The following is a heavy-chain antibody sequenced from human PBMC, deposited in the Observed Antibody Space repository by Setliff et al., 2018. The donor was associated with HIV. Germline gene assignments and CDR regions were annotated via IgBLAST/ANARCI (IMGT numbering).Heavy chain of an antibody. CDR2: ITSSGSTI. Sequence: GGSLRLSCAASGFTFSDYYMSWIRQAPGKRPEWVSYITSSGSTIYYADSVKGRFTISRDNAKSSLYLQMNSLRAEDTAIYYCARDRERWLQSRLFDPWGQGTLVTVSS. CDR1: GFTFSDYY. J-gene: IGHJ5*02. CDR3: ARDRERWLQSRLFDP. V-gene: IGHV3-11*04. D-gene: IGHD4-4*01.